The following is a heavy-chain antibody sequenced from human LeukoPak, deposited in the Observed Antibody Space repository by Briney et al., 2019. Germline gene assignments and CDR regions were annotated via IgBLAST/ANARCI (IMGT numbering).Heavy chain of an antibody. D-gene: IGHD2-2*03. Sequence: PGGSLRLSCAASGFTFGSYWMSWVRQAPGKGLEWVANIKQEGSEKYYVDSVKGRFTFSRDNAKNSLYLQMNSLRAEDTAVYYCARIQRRGYCSSTSCPAGGDFDYWGQGTLVTVSS. V-gene: IGHV3-7*01. J-gene: IGHJ4*02. CDR1: GFTFGSYW. CDR3: ARIQRRGYCSSTSCPAGGDFDY. CDR2: IKQEGSEK.